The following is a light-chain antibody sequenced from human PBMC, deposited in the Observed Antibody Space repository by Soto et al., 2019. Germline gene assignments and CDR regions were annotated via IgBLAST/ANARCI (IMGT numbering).Light chain of an antibody. CDR3: QQYGRSPPRFT. V-gene: IGKV3-20*01. Sequence: EIVLTQSPGTLSLSAGERATLSCRASQSVSSDYLAWYQHKPGQAPRLLIYAASSRATGVPDRFSGSGSGTDFTLTISRLEPEDFAVYYCQQYGRSPPRFTFGPGTKVDIK. CDR1: QSVSSDY. CDR2: AAS. J-gene: IGKJ3*01.